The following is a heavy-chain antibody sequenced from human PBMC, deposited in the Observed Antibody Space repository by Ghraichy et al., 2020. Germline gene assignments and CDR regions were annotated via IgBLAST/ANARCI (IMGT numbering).Heavy chain of an antibody. CDR1: GLTFSSYA. D-gene: IGHD6-19*01. CDR2: ISGGGAST. J-gene: IGHJ3*02. Sequence: GGSLRLSCAASGLTFSSYAMTWVRQAPGKGLEWVSTISGGGASTYYADSVKGRFTISRDNSKNTLYLQMNSLRAEDTALYYSAKDRVEVAGTGAFDIWGQGTMVTVSS. V-gene: IGHV3-23*01. CDR3: AKDRVEVAGTGAFDI.